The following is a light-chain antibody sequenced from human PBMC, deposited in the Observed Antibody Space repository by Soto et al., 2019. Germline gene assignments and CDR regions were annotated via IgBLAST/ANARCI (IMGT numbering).Light chain of an antibody. CDR1: QSVSSY. V-gene: IGKV3-11*01. CDR3: QQXXNXPQYT. J-gene: IGKJ2*01. CDR2: DAS. Sequence: EIVLTQSPATLSLSPGERATLSCRASQSVSSYLAWYQQKPGQAPRLLIYDASNRATGIPARFSGSGYGTDFTRTISSXXXEDXXXXXXQQXXNXPQYTFGQGTKLEIK.